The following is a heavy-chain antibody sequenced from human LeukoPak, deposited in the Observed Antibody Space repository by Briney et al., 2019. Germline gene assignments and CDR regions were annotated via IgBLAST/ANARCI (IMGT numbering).Heavy chain of an antibody. Sequence: SQTLSLTCAISGDSVSTNRGAWSWIRQSPSRGLEWLGRAYYRSKWNYHYAESVKSRITINTDTSRKQFSLHLSSVTPEDTAVYYCTGGGDWGRGYYFDYWGQGTLVTVSS. D-gene: IGHD7-27*01. J-gene: IGHJ4*02. CDR1: GDSVSTNRGA. CDR2: AYYRSKWNY. CDR3: TGGGDWGRGYYFDY. V-gene: IGHV6-1*01.